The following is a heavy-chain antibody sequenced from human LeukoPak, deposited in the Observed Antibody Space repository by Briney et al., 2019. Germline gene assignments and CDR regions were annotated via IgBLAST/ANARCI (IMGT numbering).Heavy chain of an antibody. V-gene: IGHV1-46*01. J-gene: IGHJ5*02. CDR1: GYTFTSYY. Sequence: ASVKVSCKASGYTFTSYYLHWVRQAPGQGLEWIGIINPSGGSASYAQKFQGRVTMTRDTSTSTVYLELSSLRSGDTAVYYCARTTQSWFDPWGQGTLVTVSS. CDR2: INPSGGSA. D-gene: IGHD1-1*01. CDR3: ARTTQSWFDP.